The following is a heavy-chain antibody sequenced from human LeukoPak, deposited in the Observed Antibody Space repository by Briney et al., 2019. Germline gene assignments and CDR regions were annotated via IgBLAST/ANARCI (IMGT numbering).Heavy chain of an antibody. D-gene: IGHD3-10*01. CDR1: GGSISDYY. V-gene: IGHV4-34*01. CDR2: INLHGST. CDR3: ARETMVRSL. Sequence: SETLSLTCAVYGGSISDYYWSWIRQPPGKRLEWIGEINLHGSTNYNPPPNSRLTISIDTSKQQFSLKGSSVTAAETAMYCCARETMVRSLWGQGTLVTVSS. J-gene: IGHJ4*02.